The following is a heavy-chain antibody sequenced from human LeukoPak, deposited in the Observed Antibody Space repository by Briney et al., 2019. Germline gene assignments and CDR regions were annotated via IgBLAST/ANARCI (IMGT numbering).Heavy chain of an antibody. V-gene: IGHV1-46*01. Sequence: ASVKVSCKASGYTFTSYYMHWVRQAPGQGLEWMGIINPSGGSTSYAQKFQGRVTMTRDTSTSTVCMELSSLRSEDTAVYYCAAPYYYDSSGYYYGHSGLSYWGQGTLVTVSS. CDR2: INPSGGST. CDR3: AAPYYYDSSGYYYGHSGLSY. CDR1: GYTFTSYY. J-gene: IGHJ4*02. D-gene: IGHD3-22*01.